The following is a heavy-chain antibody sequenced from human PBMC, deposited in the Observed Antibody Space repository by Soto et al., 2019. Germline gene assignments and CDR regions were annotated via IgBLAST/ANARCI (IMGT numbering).Heavy chain of an antibody. D-gene: IGHD2-2*01. CDR2: MNPNSGNT. V-gene: IGHV1-8*01. Sequence: QVQLVQSGAEVKKPGASVKVSCKASGYTFTSYDINWVRQATGQGLEWMGWMNPNSGNTGYAQKLQGRVTMTRNTSISTVYMELRSLRSEDTAVYYCARGRGGVRPAALPSRFDPSGQGTLVTVSS. CDR1: GYTFTSYD. CDR3: ARGRGGVRPAALPSRFDP. J-gene: IGHJ5*02.